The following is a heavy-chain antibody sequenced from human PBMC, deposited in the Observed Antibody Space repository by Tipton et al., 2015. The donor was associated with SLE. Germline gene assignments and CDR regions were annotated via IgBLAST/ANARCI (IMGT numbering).Heavy chain of an antibody. CDR1: SGSISTNSYY. CDR2: IFYSGIT. CDR3: ARSGTFRNDH. Sequence: TLSLTCTVSSGSISTNSYYWGWIRQPPGRGLEWIGSIFYSGITYQNPSLKSRLTMSVDTSKNQFSLKLNSVTAADTAVYYCARSGTFRNDHWGQGTLVTVSS. D-gene: IGHD6-13*01. V-gene: IGHV4-39*01. J-gene: IGHJ4*02.